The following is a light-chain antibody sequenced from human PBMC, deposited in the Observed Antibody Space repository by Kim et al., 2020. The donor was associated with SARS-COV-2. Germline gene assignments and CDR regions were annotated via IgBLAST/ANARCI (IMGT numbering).Light chain of an antibody. Sequence: QSVLTQPASVSGSPGQSITISCTGTSSDVGGYNYVSWYQQHPGKAPKLMIYDVSKRPSRVSNRFSGSKSGNTASLTISGLQAEDEADYYCSSYTSSSTYVFGTGTKVTVL. CDR2: DVS. CDR3: SSYTSSSTYV. V-gene: IGLV2-14*01. J-gene: IGLJ1*01. CDR1: SSDVGGYNY.